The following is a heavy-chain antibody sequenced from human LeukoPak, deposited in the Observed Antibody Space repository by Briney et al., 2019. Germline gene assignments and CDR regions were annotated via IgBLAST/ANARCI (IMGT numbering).Heavy chain of an antibody. CDR2: IMQDGSDK. V-gene: IGHV3-7*01. J-gene: IGHJ4*02. CDR3: ARDLNGNYVDY. D-gene: IGHD4-17*01. Sequence: GGSLRLSCAASGFTFSNYWMSWVRQAPGKGLEWVANIMQDGSDKYYVDSVKGRFTISRDNAKNSLYLQMNSLRAEDTAVYYCARDLNGNYVDYWGQGTLVTVSS. CDR1: GFTFSNYW.